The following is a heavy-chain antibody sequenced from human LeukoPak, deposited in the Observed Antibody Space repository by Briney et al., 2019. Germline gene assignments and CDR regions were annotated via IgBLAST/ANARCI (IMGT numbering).Heavy chain of an antibody. Sequence: GGSLRLSCAASGFTFSSYDMHWVRQVTGKGLEWVSAVGTVGDTYYPGSVKGRFTVSRENARNSLFLQMNSLRAGDTAVYYCARVRPGSVGYYGMDVWGQGTTVTVSS. CDR1: GFTFSSYD. CDR3: ARVRPGSVGYYGMDV. D-gene: IGHD1-26*01. CDR2: VGTVGDT. J-gene: IGHJ6*02. V-gene: IGHV3-13*01.